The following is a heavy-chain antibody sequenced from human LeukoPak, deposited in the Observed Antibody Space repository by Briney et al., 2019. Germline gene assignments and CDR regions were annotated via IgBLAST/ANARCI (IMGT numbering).Heavy chain of an antibody. CDR1: RYTFTSYV. CDR2: MNPNSGNT. CDR3: AGSMVATSNFDY. J-gene: IGHJ4*02. V-gene: IGHV1-8*01. D-gene: IGHD5-12*01. Sequence: SVQVSCKASRYTFTSYVINGLQPATGQGLKWMGWMNPNSGNTGYAQKFQGRVTMTRNTSISTAYMELSSLRSEDTAVYCCAGSMVATSNFDYWGQGTLVTVSS.